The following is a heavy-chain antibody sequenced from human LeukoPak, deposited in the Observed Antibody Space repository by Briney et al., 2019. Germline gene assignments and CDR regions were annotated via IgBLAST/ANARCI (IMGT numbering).Heavy chain of an antibody. CDR1: GFTFSSYA. V-gene: IGHV3-23*01. D-gene: IGHD3-22*01. J-gene: IGHJ4*02. Sequence: GGSLRLSCAASGFTFSSYAMSWVRQAPGKGLEWVSAISGSGGSTYYADSVKGRFTISRDNSKNTLYPQMNSLRAEDTAVYYCAKEGLNYYDSSGYYDYWGQGTLVTVSS. CDR2: ISGSGGST. CDR3: AKEGLNYYDSSGYYDY.